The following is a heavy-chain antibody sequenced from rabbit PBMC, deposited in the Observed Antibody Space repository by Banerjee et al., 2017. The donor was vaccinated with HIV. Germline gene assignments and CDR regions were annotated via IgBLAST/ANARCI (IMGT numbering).Heavy chain of an antibody. D-gene: IGHD4-1*01. Sequence: QEQLEESGGDLVKPEGSLTLTCTASGFSFRNKYVMCWVRQAPGKGLEWIACINTSSGSTVYATWAKGRFTISSHNAQNTVSLQLNSLTAADTATYFCARDLAGVIGWNFDLWGQGTLVTVS. J-gene: IGHJ4*01. V-gene: IGHV1S45*01. CDR2: INTSSGST. CDR3: ARDLAGVIGWNFDL. CDR1: GFSFRNKYV.